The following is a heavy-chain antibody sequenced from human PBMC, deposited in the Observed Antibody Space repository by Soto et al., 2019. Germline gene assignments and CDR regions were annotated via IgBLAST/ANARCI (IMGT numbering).Heavy chain of an antibody. J-gene: IGHJ4*02. CDR1: GFTFSSYS. CDR3: EIDEFLVRGNIHY. D-gene: IGHD3-10*01. Sequence: VGSLILSCAASGFTFSSYSMHWFRQAPGKGLEWVAVISYDGSNKYYADSLKGRLTISRDNSKNTLYLQMNSLRDEDTAVYYFEIDEFLVRGNIHYWGQGTLVTVSS. V-gene: IGHV3-30-3*01. CDR2: ISYDGSNK.